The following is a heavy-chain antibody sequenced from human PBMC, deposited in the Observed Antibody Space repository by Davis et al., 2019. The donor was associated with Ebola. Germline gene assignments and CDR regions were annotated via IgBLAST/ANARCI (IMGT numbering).Heavy chain of an antibody. J-gene: IGHJ4*02. Sequence: GSLRLSCTVSGGSISSSSYYWGWIRQPPGKGLEWIGSIYYSGSTYYNPSLKSRVTISVDTSKNQFSLKLSSVTAADTAVYYCATLRDYGDYFDYWGQGTLVTVSS. CDR2: IYYSGST. V-gene: IGHV4-39*01. D-gene: IGHD3-16*01. CDR1: GGSISSSSYY. CDR3: ATLRDYGDYFDY.